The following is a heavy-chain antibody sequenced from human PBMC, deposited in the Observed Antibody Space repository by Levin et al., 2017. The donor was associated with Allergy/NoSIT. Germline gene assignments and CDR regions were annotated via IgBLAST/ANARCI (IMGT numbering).Heavy chain of an antibody. CDR1: GYTFTGYY. D-gene: IGHD5-12*01. Sequence: GGSLRLSCKASGYTFTGYYMHWVRQAPGQGLEWMGWINPNSGGTNYAQKFQGRVTMTRDTSISTAYMELSRLRSDDTAVYYCARDKVVDIVATIRDDAFDIWGQGTMVTVSS. V-gene: IGHV1-2*02. CDR3: ARDKVVDIVATIRDDAFDI. J-gene: IGHJ3*02. CDR2: INPNSGGT.